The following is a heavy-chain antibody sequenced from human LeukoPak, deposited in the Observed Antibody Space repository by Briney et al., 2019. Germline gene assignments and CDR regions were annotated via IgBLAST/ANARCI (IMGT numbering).Heavy chain of an antibody. CDR3: ARKENVYYYFDY. D-gene: IGHD3-10*01. J-gene: IGHJ4*02. CDR1: GYSITSSSW. CDR2: IYHSGTT. Sequence: SETPSLTCAVSGYSITSSSWWGWIRQPPGKGLEWIGYIYHSGTTYYNPSLQSRVTMSVDTSKNQFSLKLSSVTAVDTAVYYCARKENVYYYFDYWGQGTLVTVSS. V-gene: IGHV4-28*01.